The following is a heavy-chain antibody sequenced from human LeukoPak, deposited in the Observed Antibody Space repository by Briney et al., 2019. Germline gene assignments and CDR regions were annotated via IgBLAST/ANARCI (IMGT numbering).Heavy chain of an antibody. CDR2: ISSSSSYI. CDR3: ARASPAVVTNWYFDL. Sequence: GGSLRLSCAASGFTFSSYTMNWLRQAPGKGLEWVSSISSSSSYIYYADSVKGRFTISRDNAKNSLYLQMNSLRAEDTAVYYCARASPAVVTNWYFDLWGRGTLVTVSS. V-gene: IGHV3-21*01. D-gene: IGHD3-22*01. CDR1: GFTFSSYT. J-gene: IGHJ2*01.